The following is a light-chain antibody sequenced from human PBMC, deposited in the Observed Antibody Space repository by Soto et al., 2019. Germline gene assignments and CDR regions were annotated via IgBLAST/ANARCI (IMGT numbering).Light chain of an antibody. CDR2: GAS. Sequence: EVVMTQSPATVSVSPGEGVTLSCRASQTISNDLAWYQQKPDQAPRLLIYGASTRATGVPARFSGGGSGTEFTLTISSLQSEDFAFYYCQQNNKWPPVTFGGGTKVEIK. J-gene: IGKJ4*01. V-gene: IGKV3-15*01. CDR3: QQNNKWPPVT. CDR1: QTISND.